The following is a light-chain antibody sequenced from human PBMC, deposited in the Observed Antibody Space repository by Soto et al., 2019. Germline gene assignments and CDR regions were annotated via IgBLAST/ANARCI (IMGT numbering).Light chain of an antibody. CDR3: SSYTSSSTLRV. J-gene: IGLJ2*01. CDR2: DVS. Sequence: QSALTQPVSVSGSPGQSITISCTGTSSDVGGYNYVSWYQQHPGKAPKLMIYDVSNRPSGVSNRFSGSKSGNTASLTISGLQDEDEADYYCSSYTSSSTLRVFGGGTKLTVL. V-gene: IGLV2-14*01. CDR1: SSDVGGYNY.